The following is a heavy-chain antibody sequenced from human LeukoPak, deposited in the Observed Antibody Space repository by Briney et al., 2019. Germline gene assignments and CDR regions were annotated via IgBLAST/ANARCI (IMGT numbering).Heavy chain of an antibody. V-gene: IGHV3-53*01. J-gene: IGHJ4*02. CDR2: IYSGGST. CDR1: RFTVSSNY. CDR3: AKDGSGWYAGD. D-gene: IGHD6-19*01. Sequence: GGSLRLSCAASRFTVSSNYMSWVRQAPGKGLEWVSIIYSGGSTYYADSVKGRFTISRDNSKNTLYLQMNSLRAEDTAVYYCAKDGSGWYAGDWGQGTLVTVSS.